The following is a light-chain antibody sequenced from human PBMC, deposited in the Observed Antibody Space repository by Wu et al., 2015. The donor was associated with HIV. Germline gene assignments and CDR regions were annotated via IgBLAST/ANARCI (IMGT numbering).Light chain of an antibody. CDR2: DAS. CDR1: QGISSA. V-gene: IGKV1D-13*01. CDR3: QQYYHYPRT. J-gene: IGKJ1*01. Sequence: AIQLTQSPSSLSASVGDRVTITCRASQGISSALAWYQQKPGKAPKLLIYDASSLESGVPSRFSGTGSGTEFTLTISCLQSEDFASYFCQQYYHYPRTLGQGTKGEIK.